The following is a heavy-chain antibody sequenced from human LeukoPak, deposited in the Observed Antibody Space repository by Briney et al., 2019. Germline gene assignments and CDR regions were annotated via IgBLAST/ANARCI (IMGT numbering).Heavy chain of an antibody. CDR2: IRSKAYGGTT. CDR1: GFTFGDYA. V-gene: IGHV3-49*04. Sequence: GGSLRLSCTASGFTFGDYAMSWVRQAPGKGLEWVGFIRSKAYGGTTEYAAPVKGRFTISRDDSKSIAYLRMNSLKTEDTAVYYCTRGRGDYYDSSGYYGYWGQGTLVTVSS. D-gene: IGHD3-22*01. J-gene: IGHJ4*02. CDR3: TRGRGDYYDSSGYYGY.